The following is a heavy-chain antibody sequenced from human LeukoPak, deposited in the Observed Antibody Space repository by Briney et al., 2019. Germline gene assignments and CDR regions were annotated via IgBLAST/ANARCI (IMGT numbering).Heavy chain of an antibody. CDR2: INPNSGDT. J-gene: IGHJ5*02. Sequence: ASVKVSCKASGYTFSGYYMHWVRQAPGQGLEWMGWINPNSGDTKYPQRFQGRVTMTTDTSISTAYMELSGLRSDDTAIYYCSRGSGIAAVVRGNWFDPWGQGTLVTVSS. V-gene: IGHV1-2*02. CDR1: GYTFSGYY. D-gene: IGHD6-25*01. CDR3: SRGSGIAAVVRGNWFDP.